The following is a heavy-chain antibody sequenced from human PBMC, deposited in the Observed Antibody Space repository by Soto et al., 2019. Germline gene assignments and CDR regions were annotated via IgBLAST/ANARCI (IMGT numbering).Heavy chain of an antibody. D-gene: IGHD3-16*01. Sequence: ASVKVSCKASGYTFTGYGISWVRQAPGQGLEWMGWISANNGNTNYAQKLQGRVTMTTDTSTSTAYMELSSLRSDDTAVYYCALPPYGEGYDFDYWGQGTLVTVSS. J-gene: IGHJ4*02. CDR2: ISANNGNT. V-gene: IGHV1-18*04. CDR3: ALPPYGEGYDFDY. CDR1: GYTFTGYG.